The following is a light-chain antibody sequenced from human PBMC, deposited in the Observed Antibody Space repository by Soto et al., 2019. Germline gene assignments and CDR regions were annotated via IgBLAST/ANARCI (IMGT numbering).Light chain of an antibody. CDR3: QQYGGSPGT. J-gene: IGKJ4*01. V-gene: IGKV3-20*01. CDR2: DAS. CDR1: QSVSSNY. Sequence: VVLTQSTGTLSWSTGERATLSWRASQSVSSNYLAWYQQKTDQAPRLLMYDASSRATGIPDRFSGSGSGTDFNLTISSLETEDFAMYYCQQYGGSPGTFGGGTKVDIK.